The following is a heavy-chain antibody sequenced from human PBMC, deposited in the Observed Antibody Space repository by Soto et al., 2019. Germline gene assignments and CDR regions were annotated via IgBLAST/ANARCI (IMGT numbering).Heavy chain of an antibody. D-gene: IGHD3-10*01. J-gene: IGHJ6*02. CDR1: GYNFANYW. CDR3: AGGGVRGVITRTRDYYGMDV. CDR2: IYPGNSDT. V-gene: IGHV5-51*01. Sequence: PGESLKISCKGSGYNFANYWIGWVRQMPGKGLEWKGIIYPGNSDTRYSPSFQGQVTISADTSISTAYLEWSSLKATETAMNYSAGGGVRGVITRTRDYYGMDVWGQGTTVTVSS.